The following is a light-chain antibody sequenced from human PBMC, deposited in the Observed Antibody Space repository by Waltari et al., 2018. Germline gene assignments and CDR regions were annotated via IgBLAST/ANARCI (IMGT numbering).Light chain of an antibody. Sequence: DIVLTQSPDSLSVSLGETATINCKSSQTVFSAASAKTFLSWFPQKPGQPPQLLISWASTRESGVSDRFRGSGSKTDFTLTITSLQPEDVAVYYCQQSFRFPRTFGQGTRVEI. CDR1: QTVFSAASAKTF. CDR2: WAS. V-gene: IGKV4-1*01. J-gene: IGKJ1*01. CDR3: QQSFRFPRT.